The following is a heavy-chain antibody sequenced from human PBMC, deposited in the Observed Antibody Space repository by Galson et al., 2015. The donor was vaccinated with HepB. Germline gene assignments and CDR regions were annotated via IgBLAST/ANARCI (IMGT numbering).Heavy chain of an antibody. Sequence: SVKVSCKASGGTFSSYAISWVRQAPGQGLEWMGRIIPILGIANYAQKFQGRVTITADKSTSTAYMELSSLRSEDTAVYYCARDILGYGSGIEVNDAFDIWGQGTMVTVSS. CDR2: IIPILGIA. CDR1: GGTFSSYA. CDR3: ARDILGYGSGIEVNDAFDI. D-gene: IGHD3-10*01. V-gene: IGHV1-69*04. J-gene: IGHJ3*02.